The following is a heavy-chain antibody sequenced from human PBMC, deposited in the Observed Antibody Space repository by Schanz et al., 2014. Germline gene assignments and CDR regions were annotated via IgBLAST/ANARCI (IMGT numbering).Heavy chain of an antibody. Sequence: EVQLLESGGGLVQPGGSLRLSCASSGFSFTTYAMSWVRQAPGKGLEWVSSISSGGGSTYYADSVKGRFTISRDNSKITLYLQMKSLRAEDTAVYYCAKSQGSSFDSWGQGTLVTVSS. J-gene: IGHJ4*02. V-gene: IGHV3-23*01. CDR1: GFSFTTYA. CDR3: AKSQGSSFDS. D-gene: IGHD6-13*01. CDR2: ISSGGGST.